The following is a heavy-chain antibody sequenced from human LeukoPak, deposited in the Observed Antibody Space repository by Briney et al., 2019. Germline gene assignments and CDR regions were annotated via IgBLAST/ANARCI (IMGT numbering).Heavy chain of an antibody. Sequence: ASVKVSCKASGYTFTSYDINWMRQATGQGLEWMGWMNPNSGNTGYAQKFQGRVTMTRNTSISTAYMELSSLRSEDTAVYYCARDIERWQPYHGYWGQGTLVTVSS. D-gene: IGHD4-23*01. CDR2: MNPNSGNT. V-gene: IGHV1-8*01. CDR3: ARDIERWQPYHGY. CDR1: GYTFTSYD. J-gene: IGHJ4*02.